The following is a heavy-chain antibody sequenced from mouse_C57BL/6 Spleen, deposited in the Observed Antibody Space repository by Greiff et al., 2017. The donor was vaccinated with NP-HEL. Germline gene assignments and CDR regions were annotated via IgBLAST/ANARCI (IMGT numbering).Heavy chain of an antibody. J-gene: IGHJ2*03. CDR3: ASVPVYDGYPYYFDY. CDR2: INPSNGGT. Sequence: VQLQQPGTELVKPGASVKLSCKASGSTFTSYWMHWVKQRPGQGLEWIGKINPSNGGTNYNEKFKSKATLTVDKSSSTAYMQLSSLTSEDSAVYCCASVPVYDGYPYYFDYWDQGTSLTISS. V-gene: IGHV1-53*01. D-gene: IGHD2-3*01. CDR1: GSTFTSYW.